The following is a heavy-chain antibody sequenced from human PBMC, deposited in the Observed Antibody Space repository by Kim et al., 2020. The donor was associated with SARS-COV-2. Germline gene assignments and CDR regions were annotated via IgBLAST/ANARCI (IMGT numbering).Heavy chain of an antibody. Sequence: GESLKISCKGSGYSFTSYWISWVRQMPGKGLEWMGRIDPSDSYTKYSPSFQGHVTISADKSISTAYLQWSSLKASDTAMYYCAREGYDFWSGFSRNWFDPWGQGTLVTVSS. CDR2: IDPSDSYT. CDR3: AREGYDFWSGFSRNWFDP. V-gene: IGHV5-10-1*01. J-gene: IGHJ5*02. D-gene: IGHD3-3*01. CDR1: GYSFTSYW.